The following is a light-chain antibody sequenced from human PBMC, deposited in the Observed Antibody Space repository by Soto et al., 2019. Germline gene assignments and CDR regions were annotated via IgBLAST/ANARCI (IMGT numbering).Light chain of an antibody. CDR3: QKYVSSPQK. J-gene: IGKJ1*01. Sequence: EIVLTQSPATLSCSPGERATRSCMASQSVSSYLAWYQQKPGQAPRLLIYGASNRATGIPDRFSGSGSGTDFTLTISRLEPEDFAMYFCQKYVSSPQKFGQGNKVDIK. V-gene: IGKV3-20*01. CDR2: GAS. CDR1: QSVSSY.